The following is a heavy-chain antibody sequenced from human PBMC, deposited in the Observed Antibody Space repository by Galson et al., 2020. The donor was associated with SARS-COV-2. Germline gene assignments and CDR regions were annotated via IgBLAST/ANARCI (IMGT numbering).Heavy chain of an antibody. Sequence: SVKVSCKASGGTFSSYAISWVRQAPGQGLEWMGGIIPILGIANYAQKFQGRVTITADKSTSTAYMELSSLRSEYTAVYYCARDAYYYDSSGYYDYYYYMDVWGKGTTVTVSS. CDR1: GGTFSSYA. CDR3: ARDAYYYDSSGYYDYYYYMDV. J-gene: IGHJ6*03. D-gene: IGHD3-22*01. V-gene: IGHV1-69*10. CDR2: IIPILGIA.